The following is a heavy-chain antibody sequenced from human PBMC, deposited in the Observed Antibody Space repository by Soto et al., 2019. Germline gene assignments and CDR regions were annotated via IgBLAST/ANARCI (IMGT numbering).Heavy chain of an antibody. J-gene: IGHJ4*02. CDR3: ARTPSGLWIGESYFDY. V-gene: IGHV4-39*01. CDR2: IHYSGST. CDR1: GGSISSNIYY. D-gene: IGHD1-1*01. Sequence: PSETLSLTCTVSGGSISSNIYYWGWIRQPPGKGLEWIGNIHYSGSTYYDSSLQSRVTISIDTSKNQFSLQLSFVTAADTAVYYCARTPSGLWIGESYFDYWGQGTLVTVSS.